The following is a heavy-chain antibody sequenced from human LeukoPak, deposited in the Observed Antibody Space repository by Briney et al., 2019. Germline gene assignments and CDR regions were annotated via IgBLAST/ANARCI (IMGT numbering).Heavy chain of an antibody. CDR1: GGSNSSYY. V-gene: IGHV4-59*01. CDR2: IFYSGAT. D-gene: IGHD6-13*01. Sequence: SETLSLTCTVSGGSNSSYYWSWIRQPPGKGLEWIGYIFYSGATTYNPSLKSRVTMSVDSSKNQFSLNLSSVTAADTAVYYCAKKTTSSWYLDYWGQGTLVTVSS. CDR3: AKKTTSSWYLDY. J-gene: IGHJ4*02.